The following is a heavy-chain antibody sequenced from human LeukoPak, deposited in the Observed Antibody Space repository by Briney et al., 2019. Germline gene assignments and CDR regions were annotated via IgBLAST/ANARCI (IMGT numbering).Heavy chain of an antibody. CDR2: IKQVGSEI. CDR1: GFTFSAYW. CDR3: ARARCSGGSCPYYFDY. Sequence: GGSLRLSCAASGFTFSAYWMTWVRQAPGKGLEWVANIKQVGSEIYYVDSVKGRFTISRDNAKNSLYLQMNSLRAEDTAVFYCARARCSGGSCPYYFDYWGQGTLVTVSS. V-gene: IGHV3-7*01. D-gene: IGHD2-15*01. J-gene: IGHJ4*02.